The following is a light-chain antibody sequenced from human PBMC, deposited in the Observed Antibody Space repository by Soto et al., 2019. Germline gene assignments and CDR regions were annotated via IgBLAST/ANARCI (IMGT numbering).Light chain of an antibody. CDR1: SSNLGNTY. V-gene: IGLV1-51*01. J-gene: IGLJ1*01. CDR2: DNN. Sequence: QSVLTQPPSVSAAPGQKVTISCSGSSSNLGNTYVSWYQQLPGTAPKLHIYDNNKRPSGIPDRFAGAKSGTSATLGITGLQTGDEADDYCGTWDSSLSAGGVFGTGTKLTVL. CDR3: GTWDSSLSAGGV.